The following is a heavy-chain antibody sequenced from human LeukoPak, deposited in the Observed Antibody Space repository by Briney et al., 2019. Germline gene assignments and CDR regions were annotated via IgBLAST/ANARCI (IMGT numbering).Heavy chain of an antibody. V-gene: IGHV3-23*01. CDR2: ISGSAEST. D-gene: IGHD2-15*01. CDR3: AKAAARDYFEH. CDR1: GFTFSDYA. J-gene: IGHJ1*01. Sequence: GGSLRLSCAASGFTFSDYAMSWVRQAPGRGLEWVSTISGSAESTYYADAVKGRFIVSRDNSKNTLHLQMSSLRAGDTAVYYCAKAAARDYFEHWGQGTLVTVSS.